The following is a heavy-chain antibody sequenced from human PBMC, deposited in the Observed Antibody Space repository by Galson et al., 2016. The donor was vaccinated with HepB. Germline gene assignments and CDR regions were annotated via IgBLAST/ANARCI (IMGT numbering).Heavy chain of an antibody. Sequence: SLRLSCAASGFNMGNYNMHWVRQAPGKGLEWVSSIRGSGTYKYSADSVKGRFTISRDNAKSSVYLLMNSLGAEDTAVYYCARDPALTGLYYFDNWGQGTLVTVSS. CDR3: ARDPALTGLYYFDN. V-gene: IGHV3-21*01. CDR1: GFNMGNYN. J-gene: IGHJ4*02. D-gene: IGHD3-9*01. CDR2: IRGSGTYK.